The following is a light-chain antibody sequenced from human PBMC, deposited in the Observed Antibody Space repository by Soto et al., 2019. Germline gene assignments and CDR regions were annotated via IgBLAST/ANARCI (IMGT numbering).Light chain of an antibody. CDR2: DVT. V-gene: IGLV2-14*03. J-gene: IGLJ3*02. Sequence: QSALTQPASVSGSPGQSITMSRTGTSSDVGGYNYVSWYQHHPGKAPKLMIYDVTNRPSGVSNRFSGSKSGNTASLTISGLQAEDEADYYCTSYTTSSPYLVFGGGTKLTVL. CDR3: TSYTTSSPYLV. CDR1: SSDVGGYNY.